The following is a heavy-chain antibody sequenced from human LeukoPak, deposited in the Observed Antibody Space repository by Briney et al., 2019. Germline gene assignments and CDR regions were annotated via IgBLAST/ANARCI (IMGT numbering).Heavy chain of an antibody. Sequence: GGSLRLSCAASGFTFSSSWMSWVRQAPGKGLEWVANIKQDGSEKYYVDSVKGRFTISRDNTKNSLYLQMDSLRAEDTAVYYCARISIAVVGADYWGQGTLVTVSS. CDR3: ARISIAVVGADY. CDR1: GFTFSSSW. J-gene: IGHJ4*02. V-gene: IGHV3-7*01. D-gene: IGHD6-19*01. CDR2: IKQDGSEK.